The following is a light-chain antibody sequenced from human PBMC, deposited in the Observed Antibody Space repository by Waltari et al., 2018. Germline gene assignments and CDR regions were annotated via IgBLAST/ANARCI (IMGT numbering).Light chain of an antibody. CDR1: GNDVGSSNF. V-gene: IGLV2-23*01. CDR3: CAYAGKV. CDR2: DAT. Sequence: QSALTQPASVSGSPGQSATSSCTGPGNDVGSSNFFSWYQQHPGKAPKLIIHDATERPSGVSDRFSGSKSANGASLTISGLQAEDEAHYYCCAYAGKVFGGGTRLTVL. J-gene: IGLJ3*02.